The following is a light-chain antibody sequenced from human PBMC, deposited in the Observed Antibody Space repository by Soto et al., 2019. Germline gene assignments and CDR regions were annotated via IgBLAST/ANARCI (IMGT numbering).Light chain of an antibody. CDR2: DAS. V-gene: IGKV3-20*01. Sequence: EIVLTQSPATLSLSPGERATLSCRASQTVRNNYLAWYQQKPGQAPKLLIYDASSRATGIPDRFSGGGSGTDFILTISRLEPDDFEVYYCRQFSSYQLNFGGGTKADI. J-gene: IGKJ4*01. CDR1: QTVRNNY. CDR3: RQFSSYQLN.